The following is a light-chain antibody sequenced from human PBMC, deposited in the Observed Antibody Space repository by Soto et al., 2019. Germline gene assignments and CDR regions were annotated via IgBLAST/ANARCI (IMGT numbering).Light chain of an antibody. V-gene: IGLV2-11*01. CDR3: CSHTTNYTYV. J-gene: IGLJ1*01. CDR2: DVS. CDR1: SSDVGVYNY. Sequence: QSALTQPRSVSGSPGQSVTISCTGTSSDVGVYNYVSWYQQYPGKAPKIMIYDVSKRPSGVPDRFSGSKSDNTASLTISGLQAEDEADYYCCSHTTNYTYVFGTGTKLTVL.